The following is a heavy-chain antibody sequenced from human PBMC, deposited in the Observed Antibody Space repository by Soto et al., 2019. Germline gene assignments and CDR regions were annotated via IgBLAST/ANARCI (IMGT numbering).Heavy chain of an antibody. Sequence: EVQLLESGGGLVQPGGSLRLSCAASGFIFSSYALSWVRQAPGKGLEWVSAISGSGTTTYYADSVKGRFTFSRDNSKNMLFLQMNSLRAEDPAVYYCATTHSSWYTPFASWGQGTLVTVSS. D-gene: IGHD6-13*01. CDR2: ISGSGTTT. V-gene: IGHV3-23*01. CDR1: GFIFSSYA. CDR3: ATTHSSWYTPFAS. J-gene: IGHJ4*02.